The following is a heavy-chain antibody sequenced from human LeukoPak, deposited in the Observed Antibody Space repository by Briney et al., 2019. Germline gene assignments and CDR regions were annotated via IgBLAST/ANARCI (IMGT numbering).Heavy chain of an antibody. Sequence: ASVKVSCKASGYTFTSYYMHWVRQAPGQGLEWMGIINPSGGSTSYAQKFQGRVTMTRDTSTSTVYMELSSLRPEDTAVYYCAREDGIAVAGTPLGYWGQGTLVTVSS. CDR3: AREDGIAVAGTPLGY. CDR1: GYTFTSYY. J-gene: IGHJ4*02. D-gene: IGHD6-19*01. CDR2: INPSGGST. V-gene: IGHV1-46*01.